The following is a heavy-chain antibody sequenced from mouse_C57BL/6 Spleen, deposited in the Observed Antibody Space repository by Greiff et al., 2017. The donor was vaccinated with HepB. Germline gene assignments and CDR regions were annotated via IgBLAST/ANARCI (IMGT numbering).Heavy chain of an antibody. CDR2: ISNGGGST. D-gene: IGHD2-1*01. Sequence: EVQGVESGGGLVQPGGSLKLSCAASGFTFSDYYMYWVRQTPEKRLEWVAYISNGGGSTYYPDTVKGRFTISRDNAKNTLYLQMSRLKSEDTAMYYCARRGGNDWYFDVWGTGTTVTVSS. J-gene: IGHJ1*03. CDR1: GFTFSDYY. CDR3: ARRGGNDWYFDV. V-gene: IGHV5-12*01.